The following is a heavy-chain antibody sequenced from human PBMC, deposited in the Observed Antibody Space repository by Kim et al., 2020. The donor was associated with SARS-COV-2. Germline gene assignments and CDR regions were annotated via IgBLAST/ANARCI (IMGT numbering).Heavy chain of an antibody. D-gene: IGHD6-6*01. CDR3: ARCIWGAARHAWGWFDP. V-gene: IGHV4-4*07. CDR1: GGSISSYY. J-gene: IGHJ5*02. Sequence: SETLSLTCTVSGGSISSYYWSWIRQPAGKGLEWIGRIYTSGSTNYNPSLKSRVTMSVDTSKNQFSLKLSSVTAADTAVYYCARCIWGAARHAWGWFDPWGQGTLVTVSS. CDR2: IYTSGST.